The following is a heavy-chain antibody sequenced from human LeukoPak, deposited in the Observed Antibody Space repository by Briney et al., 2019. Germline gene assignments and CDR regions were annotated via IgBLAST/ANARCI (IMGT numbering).Heavy chain of an antibody. V-gene: IGHV3-21*01. Sequence: GGSLRLSCAASGFTFSSYSMNWVRQAPGKGLEWVSSISSSSSYIYYADSVKGRSTISRDNAKNSLYLQMNSLRAEDTAVYYCARARGYRNWFDPWGQGTLVTVSS. CDR3: ARARGYRNWFDP. D-gene: IGHD5-18*01. J-gene: IGHJ5*02. CDR2: ISSSSSYI. CDR1: GFTFSSYS.